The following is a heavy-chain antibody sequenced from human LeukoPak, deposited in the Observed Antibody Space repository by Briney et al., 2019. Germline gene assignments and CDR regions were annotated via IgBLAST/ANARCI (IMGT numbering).Heavy chain of an antibody. CDR1: GYTFTGYY. V-gene: IGHV1-2*02. J-gene: IGHJ4*02. D-gene: IGHD3-16*02. CDR3: ARGRNIMITFGGVIASDY. CDR2: INPNSGGT. Sequence: ASVKVSCKASGYTFTGYYMHWVRQAPGQGLEWMGWINPNSGGTNYAQKFQGRVTMTRDTSISTAYMELSRLRSDDTAVYYCARGRNIMITFGGVIASDYWGQGTLVTVSS.